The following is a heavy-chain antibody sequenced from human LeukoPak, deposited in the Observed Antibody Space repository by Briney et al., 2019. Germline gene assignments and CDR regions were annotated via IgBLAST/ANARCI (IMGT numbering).Heavy chain of an antibody. CDR3: ARDSGGYYFDY. D-gene: IGHD2-15*01. Sequence: GGSLRLSCAASGFTFSSYSMNWVRQAPGKGLEWVSSISSSSSSYIYYADSVKGRFTISRDNAKNSLYLQMNSLRAEDTAVYYCARDSGGYYFDYWGQGTLVTVSS. V-gene: IGHV3-21*01. J-gene: IGHJ4*02. CDR1: GFTFSSYS. CDR2: ISSSSSSYI.